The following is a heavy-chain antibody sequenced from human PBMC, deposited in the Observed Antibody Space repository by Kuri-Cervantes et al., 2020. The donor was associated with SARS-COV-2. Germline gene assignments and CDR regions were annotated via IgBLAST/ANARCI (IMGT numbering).Heavy chain of an antibody. CDR2: ISAYNGNT. V-gene: IGHV1-18*01. CDR3: ARAPRIGQQLVRRYYVVY. J-gene: IGHJ4*01. CDR1: GYTFTSYG. Sequence: ASVKVSCKASGYTFTSYGISWVRQAPGQGLEWMGWISAYNGNTNYAQKLQGRVTMTTDTSTSTAYMELSSLRSEDTAVYYCARAPRIGQQLVRRYYVVYWGHGTPVTVSS. D-gene: IGHD6-13*01.